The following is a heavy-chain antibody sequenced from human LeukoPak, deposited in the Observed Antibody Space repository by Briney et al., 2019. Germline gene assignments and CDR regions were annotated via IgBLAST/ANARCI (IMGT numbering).Heavy chain of an antibody. CDR2: INPSGGST. V-gene: IGHV1-46*01. J-gene: IGHJ4*02. Sequence: ASVTVSFKASGYTFTIYYMHWVRQAPGQGLEWMGIINPSGGSTSYAQKFQGRVTMTRDTSTSTVYMELSSLRSEDTAVYYCARESRSGYSVYWGQGTLVTVSS. CDR1: GYTFTIYY. D-gene: IGHD3-22*01. CDR3: ARESRSGYSVY.